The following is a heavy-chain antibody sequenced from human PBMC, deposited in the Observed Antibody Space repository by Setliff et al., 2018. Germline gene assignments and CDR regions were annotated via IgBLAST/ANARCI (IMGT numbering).Heavy chain of an antibody. Sequence: ETLSLTCTVSGGSISSSSYYWGWIRQPPGKGLEWIGSIYYSGSTYYNPSLKSRVTISVDTSKNQFSLKLSSVTAADTAVYYCARGPPLVSTGTDWGQGTLVTVSS. V-gene: IGHV4-39*07. D-gene: IGHD2-8*02. CDR1: GGSISSSSYY. CDR2: IYYSGST. CDR3: ARGPPLVSTGTD. J-gene: IGHJ4*02.